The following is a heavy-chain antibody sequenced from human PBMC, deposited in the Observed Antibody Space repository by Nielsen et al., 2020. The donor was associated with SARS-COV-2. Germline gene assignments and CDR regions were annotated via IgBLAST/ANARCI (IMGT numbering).Heavy chain of an antibody. CDR1: GGSISSYY. Sequence: SETLSLTCTVSGGSISSYYWGWIRQPPGKGLEWIGSIYYSGSTYYNPSLKSRVTISVDTSKNQFSLKLSSVTAADTAVYYCARKRGGALAGSFDYWGQGTLVTVSS. CDR2: IYYSGST. CDR3: ARKRGGALAGSFDY. J-gene: IGHJ4*02. V-gene: IGHV4-39*01. D-gene: IGHD2-21*01.